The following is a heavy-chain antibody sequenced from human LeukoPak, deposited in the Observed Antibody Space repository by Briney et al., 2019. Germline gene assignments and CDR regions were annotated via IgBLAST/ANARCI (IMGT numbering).Heavy chain of an antibody. V-gene: IGHV3-11*01. J-gene: IGHJ5*02. Sequence: GGSLRLSCAASGFTFSDYYMTWIRQAPGRGLEWLSYISSSGSTIYYADSVKGRFTISRDNGKKSLYLQMNSLRGDDTAVYYCARCLSSGGSCQEIDPWGQGTLVTVSS. CDR3: ARCLSSGGSCQEIDP. D-gene: IGHD2-15*01. CDR2: ISSSGSTI. CDR1: GFTFSDYY.